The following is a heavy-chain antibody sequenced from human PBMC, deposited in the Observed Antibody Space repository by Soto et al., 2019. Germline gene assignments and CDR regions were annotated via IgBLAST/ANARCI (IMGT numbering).Heavy chain of an antibody. CDR1: GFTFSSYS. V-gene: IGHV3-23*01. J-gene: IGHJ4*02. Sequence: VQLSESGGGLVQPGGSLRLSCAASGFTFSSYSMGWVRQAPGKGLEWVSAISGRDDSTYYADSVRGRFTISRDNSKNTLYLQMSSLRAEDTAIYYCAKIALSYAGEFDNWGQGTLVTVSS. D-gene: IGHD2-21*01. CDR3: AKIALSYAGEFDN. CDR2: ISGRDDST.